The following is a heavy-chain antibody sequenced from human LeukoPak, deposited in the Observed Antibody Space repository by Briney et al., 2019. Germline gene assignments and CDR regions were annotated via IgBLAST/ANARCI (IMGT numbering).Heavy chain of an antibody. CDR1: GFSLSTSGVG. Sequence: SGPTLVKPTQTLTLTCTFSGFSLSTSGVGVGWIRQPPGKALEWLALIYWDDGKRYSPSLNSRLTITKDTSENQVVLTMTNTDPVDTATYYCARRQARCFDYWGQGTLVTVSS. CDR2: IYWDDGK. V-gene: IGHV2-5*02. CDR3: ARRQARCFDY. J-gene: IGHJ4*02.